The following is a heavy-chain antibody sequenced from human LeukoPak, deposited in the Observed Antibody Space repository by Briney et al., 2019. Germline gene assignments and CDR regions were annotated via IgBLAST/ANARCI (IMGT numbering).Heavy chain of an antibody. Sequence: GGSLRLSCAASGFTFSSYAISWVRQAPGQGLEWMGGIIPIFGTANYAQKFQGRVTITTDESTSTAYMELSSLRSEDTAVYYCARDNRLAARRGTLDYWGQGTLVTVSS. CDR3: ARDNRLAARRGTLDY. CDR1: GFTFSSYA. D-gene: IGHD6-6*01. J-gene: IGHJ4*02. V-gene: IGHV1-69*05. CDR2: IIPIFGTA.